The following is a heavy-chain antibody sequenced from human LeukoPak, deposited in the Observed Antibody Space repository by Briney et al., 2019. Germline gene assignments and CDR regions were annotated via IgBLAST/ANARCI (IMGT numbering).Heavy chain of an antibody. Sequence: GGSLRLSCAASGFTFNSYGMHGVRQAPGKGLEWVGVMWYEGSNKYYADSVRGRFTISRHNSKNTLYLQMHSLRAEDTAVYYGARVVNPYYYYGMDVWGQGTTVTVSS. CDR1: GFTFNSYG. J-gene: IGHJ6*02. V-gene: IGHV3-33*01. CDR2: MWYEGSNK. CDR3: ARVVNPYYYYGMDV. D-gene: IGHD3-22*01.